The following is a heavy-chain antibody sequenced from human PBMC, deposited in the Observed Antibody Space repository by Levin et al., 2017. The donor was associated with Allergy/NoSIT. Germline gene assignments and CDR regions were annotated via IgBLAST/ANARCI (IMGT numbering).Heavy chain of an antibody. J-gene: IGHJ4*02. V-gene: IGHV3-33*01. CDR2: IWYDGSAK. Sequence: GESLKISCTASGFTFSDFGMHWVRLAPGKGLEWVAFIWYDGSAKFYADSVKGRFTISRDNSKNTLFLQMSSLRVEDTAVYFCARTKEDFDYWGQGTLVTVSS. CDR3: ARTKEDFDY. CDR1: GFTFSDFG.